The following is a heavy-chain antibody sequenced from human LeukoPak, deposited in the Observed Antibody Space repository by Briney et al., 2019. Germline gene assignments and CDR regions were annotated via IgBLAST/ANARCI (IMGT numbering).Heavy chain of an antibody. D-gene: IGHD1-26*01. J-gene: IGHJ4*02. CDR1: GGSFSGYY. Sequence: PSETLSLTCAVYGGSFSGYYWSWIRQPPGKGLEWIGEINNSGSTNYNPSLKSRVTISVDTSKNQFSLKLSSVTAADTAVYYCARESHSGSYQDYWGQGTLVSVSS. CDR3: ARESHSGSYQDY. CDR2: INNSGST. V-gene: IGHV4-34*01.